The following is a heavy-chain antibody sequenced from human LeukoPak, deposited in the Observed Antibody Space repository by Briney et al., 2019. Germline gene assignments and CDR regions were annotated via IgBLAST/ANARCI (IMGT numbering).Heavy chain of an antibody. V-gene: IGHV3-21*01. CDR2: ISSSSSYI. D-gene: IGHD6-13*01. CDR3: ARDPSLIAAADYYFGY. J-gene: IGHJ4*02. CDR1: GLTFSSYS. Sequence: GGSLRLSCAASGLTFSSYSMNWVRQAPGKGLEWVSSISSSSSYIYYADSVKGRFTISRDNAKNSLYLQMNSLRAEDTAVYYCARDPSLIAAADYYFGYWGQGTLVTVSS.